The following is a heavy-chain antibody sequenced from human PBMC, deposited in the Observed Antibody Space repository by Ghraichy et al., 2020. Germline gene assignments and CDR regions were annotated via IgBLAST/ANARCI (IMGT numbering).Heavy chain of an antibody. V-gene: IGHV3-43*01. CDR3: AKGLTASSAGGLDL. D-gene: IGHD6-19*01. Sequence: GGSLRLSCAASGFTFNGYTMNWVRQAPGKGLEWVSLTSWSDGHRYYADSVNGRFTISRDNSKNSLYLQMNSLRPEDTAVYYCAKGLTASSAGGLDLWGQGTTMAVSS. CDR1: GFTFNGYT. J-gene: IGHJ6*02. CDR2: TSWSDGHR.